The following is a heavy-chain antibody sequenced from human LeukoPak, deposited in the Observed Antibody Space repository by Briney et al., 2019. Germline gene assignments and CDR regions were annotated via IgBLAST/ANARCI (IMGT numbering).Heavy chain of an antibody. Sequence: GGSLRLSCAASGFTFDDYAMHWVRQAPGKGLEWVSGISWNSGSIGYADSVKGRFTISRDNSKDTLYLEMNSLRAEDTAVYYCAKDIAYGSADYYFDSWGQGTLVTVSS. V-gene: IGHV3-9*01. J-gene: IGHJ4*02. CDR3: AKDIAYGSADYYFDS. D-gene: IGHD3-10*01. CDR2: ISWNSGSI. CDR1: GFTFDDYA.